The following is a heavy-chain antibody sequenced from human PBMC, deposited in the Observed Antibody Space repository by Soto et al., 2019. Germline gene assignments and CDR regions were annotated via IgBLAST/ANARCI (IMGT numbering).Heavy chain of an antibody. CDR3: ATPPPIVVVTAIPHRDAFDI. V-gene: IGHV3-23*01. CDR2: SSSTSRTT. D-gene: IGHD2-21*02. Sequence: GGSLRLSCAASGFTFRSYSMNWVRQAPGKGLEWLSDSSSTSRTTYYADSVKGRFTISRDNSKNTLYLQMNSLRAEDTAVYYCATPPPIVVVTAIPHRDAFDIWGQGTMVTVSS. CDR1: GFTFRSYS. J-gene: IGHJ3*02.